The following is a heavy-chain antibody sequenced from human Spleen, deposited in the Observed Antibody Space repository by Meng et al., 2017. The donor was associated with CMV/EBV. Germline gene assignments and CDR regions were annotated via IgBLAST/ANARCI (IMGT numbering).Heavy chain of an antibody. V-gene: IGHV1-69*05. J-gene: IGHJ4*02. CDR2: IIPIFGTA. CDR1: GGTFSSYA. Sequence: SVKVSCKASGGTFSSYAISWVRQAPGQGLEWMGGIIPIFGTANYAQKFQGRVTITTDESTSTAYMELSSLRSEDTAVYYRARLYSSSSPIDYWGQGTLVTVSS. CDR3: ARLYSSSSPIDY. D-gene: IGHD6-6*01.